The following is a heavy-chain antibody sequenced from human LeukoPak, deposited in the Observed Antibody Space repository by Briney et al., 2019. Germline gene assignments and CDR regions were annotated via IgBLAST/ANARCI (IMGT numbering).Heavy chain of an antibody. J-gene: IGHJ5*02. D-gene: IGHD6-6*01. Sequence: SPETLSLTCTVSGGSVSSPDSYWSWIRQPPGKGLEWIGNVYYIGTTTYNSSLETRVTISVDKSKNHFSLILTSVTAADTAIYFCARNTSSSPWFDPWGQGTLVTVSS. CDR3: ARNTSSSPWFDP. CDR1: GGSVSSPDSY. V-gene: IGHV4-61*03. CDR2: VYYIGTT.